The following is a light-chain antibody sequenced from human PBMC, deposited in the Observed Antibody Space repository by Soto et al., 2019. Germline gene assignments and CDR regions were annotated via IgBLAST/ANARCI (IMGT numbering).Light chain of an antibody. CDR3: QSYDSSLSGSGV. J-gene: IGLJ1*01. CDR2: GNS. CDR1: SCNIGAGYA. V-gene: IGLV1-40*01. Sequence: QSALTQPPSVSGAPGQRVIISCTGSSCNIGAGYAVHWYQQLPGTAPKLLIYGNSNRPSGVPDRFSGSKSGTSASLAITGLQDEDEADYYCQSYDSSLSGSGVFGTGTKLTVL.